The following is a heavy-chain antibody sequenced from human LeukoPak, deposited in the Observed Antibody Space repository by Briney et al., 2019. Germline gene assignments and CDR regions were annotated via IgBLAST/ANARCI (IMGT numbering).Heavy chain of an antibody. V-gene: IGHV4-59*01. CDR2: IYYSGST. CDR3: ARGPYSSSWSVLYYYYMDV. J-gene: IGHJ6*03. Sequence: SETLSLTCTVSGGSLSSYYWSWIRQPPGKGLEWIGYIYYSGSTNYNPSLKSRVAISVDTSKNQFSLKLSSVTAADTAVYYCARGPYSSSWSVLYYYYMDVWGKGTTVTVSS. D-gene: IGHD6-13*01. CDR1: GGSLSSYY.